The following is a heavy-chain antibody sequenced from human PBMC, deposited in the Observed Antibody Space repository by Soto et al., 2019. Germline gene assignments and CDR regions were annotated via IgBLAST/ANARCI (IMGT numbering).Heavy chain of an antibody. CDR2: IITVFGTA. V-gene: IGHV1-69*01. CDR3: ARDRWGSYSFDS. Sequence: QVQLVQSGAEVKKPGSSVKVSCKASGGVFRNYAINWVRQSPGQGLEWMGGIITVFGTADYPQKFQGRVTITADESTTTAYMERTSLKTEATAVYFCARDRWGSYSFDSWGQGTLVTVAS. D-gene: IGHD1-26*01. CDR1: GGVFRNYA. J-gene: IGHJ5*01.